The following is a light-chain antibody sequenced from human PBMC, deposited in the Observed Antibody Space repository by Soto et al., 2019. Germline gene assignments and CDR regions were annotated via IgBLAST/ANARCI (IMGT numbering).Light chain of an antibody. V-gene: IGKV1-5*03. CDR3: QHYNSYSEA. CDR2: KAS. CDR1: QTIISW. J-gene: IGKJ1*01. Sequence: DIQITQSPSTLSGSVGDRVTITCRASQTIISWLAWYQQKPGKAPKLLIYKASTLKSGVPSRFSGSGSGTELTLTISSLQPDDFATYYCQHYNSYSEAFGQGTKVDI.